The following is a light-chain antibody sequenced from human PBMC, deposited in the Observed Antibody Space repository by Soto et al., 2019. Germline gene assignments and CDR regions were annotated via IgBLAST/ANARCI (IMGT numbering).Light chain of an antibody. Sequence: DIVMTQSPDSLAVSLGERATINCKSSQSVLYSSNNKNYLAWYHQKPGQPPKLLIYWASTRESGVPDRFSGSGSGTDFTLTISSLQAEDVAVYFCQQYSSTPYTFGHGTKLQIK. CDR1: QSVLYSSNNKNY. V-gene: IGKV4-1*01. CDR2: WAS. CDR3: QQYSSTPYT. J-gene: IGKJ2*01.